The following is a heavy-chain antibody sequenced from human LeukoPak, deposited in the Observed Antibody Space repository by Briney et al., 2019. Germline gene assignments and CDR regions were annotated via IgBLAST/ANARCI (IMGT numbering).Heavy chain of an antibody. J-gene: IGHJ4*02. CDR2: INAGGSGT. CDR3: GTSLGPLTEY. Sequence: GGSLRLSCAASGFGFSSHWMHWARQAPGEGLVRVSRINAGGSGTSYADSVEGRFTISRDNAKDTLYLQMNSLRVEDTAVYYCGTSLGPLTEYWGQGTLVTVSS. V-gene: IGHV3-74*01. CDR1: GFGFSSHW. D-gene: IGHD7-27*01.